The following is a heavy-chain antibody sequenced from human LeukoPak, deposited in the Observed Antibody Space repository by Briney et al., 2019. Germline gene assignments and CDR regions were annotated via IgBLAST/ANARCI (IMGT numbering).Heavy chain of an antibody. CDR1: GGSISSGDYY. V-gene: IGHV4-30-4*01. D-gene: IGHD4-17*01. CDR2: IYYSGST. Sequence: KPSETLSLTCTVSGGSISSGDYYWSWIRQPPGKGLEWIGYIYYSGSTYYNPSLMSRVTISVDTSKNQFSLKLSSVTAADTAVYYCARELRFPYYYYGMDVWGQGTTVTVSS. J-gene: IGHJ6*02. CDR3: ARELRFPYYYYGMDV.